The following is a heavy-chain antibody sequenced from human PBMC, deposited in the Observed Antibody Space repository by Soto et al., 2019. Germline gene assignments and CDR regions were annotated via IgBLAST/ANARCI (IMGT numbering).Heavy chain of an antibody. Sequence: QVQLQESGPGLVKPSGTLSLTCAVSGGSISSSHWWTWVRQSPGKGLEYIGEISHSGTSNSTPSLKRLVTLSVDQSKNHFSLIVTSVTAADTAVYYCARVVLTITRGAFDAWGQGTLVIVSS. CDR1: GGSISSSHW. J-gene: IGHJ3*01. CDR3: ARVVLTITRGAFDA. D-gene: IGHD3-9*01. V-gene: IGHV4-4*02. CDR2: ISHSGTS.